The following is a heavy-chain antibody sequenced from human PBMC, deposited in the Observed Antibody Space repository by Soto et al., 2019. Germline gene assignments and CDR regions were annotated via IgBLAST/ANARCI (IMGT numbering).Heavy chain of an antibody. CDR3: ARVPVTMVRGVSGFDY. V-gene: IGHV1-69*13. CDR1: GGTFSSYA. CDR2: TIPIFGTA. Sequence: SVKVSCKASGGTFSSYAISWVRQAPGQGLEWMGGTIPIFGTANYAQKFQGRVTITADESTSTAYMELSSLRSEDTAVYYCARVPVTMVRGVSGFDYWGQGTLVTVSS. D-gene: IGHD3-10*01. J-gene: IGHJ4*02.